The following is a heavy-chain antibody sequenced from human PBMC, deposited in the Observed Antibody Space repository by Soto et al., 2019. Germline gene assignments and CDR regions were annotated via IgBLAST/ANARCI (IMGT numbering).Heavy chain of an antibody. CDR1: GGSISSNY. D-gene: IGHD2-2*01. CDR3: ARARQYCSSTSCYLDP. J-gene: IGHJ5*02. Sequence: PSETLSLTCTVSGGSISSNYWTWIRQPPGKGLEWIGYVYNSGSTNYNPPLKSRVTISVDKSKNQFSLKLNSVIAADTAVYYCARARQYCSSTSCYLDPWGQGTLVTVSS. V-gene: IGHV4-59*12. CDR2: VYNSGST.